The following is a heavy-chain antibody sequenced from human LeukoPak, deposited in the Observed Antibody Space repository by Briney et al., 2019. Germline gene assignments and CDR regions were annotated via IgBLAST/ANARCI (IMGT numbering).Heavy chain of an antibody. D-gene: IGHD2-2*01. V-gene: IGHV3-30*04. J-gene: IGHJ5*02. CDR3: ARDGVVVPAADYNWFDP. CDR1: GFTFSSYA. Sequence: PGGSLRLSCAASGFTFSSYAMHWVRQAPGKGLEWVAVISYDGSNKYYADSVKGRFTISRDNSKNTLYLQMNSLRAEDTAVYYCARDGVVVPAADYNWFDPWGQGTLVTVSS. CDR2: ISYDGSNK.